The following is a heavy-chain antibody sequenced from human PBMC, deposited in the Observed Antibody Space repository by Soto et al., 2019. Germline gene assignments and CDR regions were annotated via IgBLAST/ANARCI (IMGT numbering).Heavy chain of an antibody. CDR2: INSDGSVS. V-gene: IGHV3-74*03. CDR1: GFTFSNYW. Sequence: EVRLVESGGGLVQPGGSLRLSCAASGFTFSNYWMYWVRQAPGKGLEWVSRINSDGSVSTYADSVKGRLTISRDNVKNSPYLKMDSLRAEDTAVYYCARGDCVGGSCYSLAGSFCYYMDAWGKATTVTV. D-gene: IGHD2-15*01. J-gene: IGHJ6*03. CDR3: ARGDCVGGSCYSLAGSFCYYMDA.